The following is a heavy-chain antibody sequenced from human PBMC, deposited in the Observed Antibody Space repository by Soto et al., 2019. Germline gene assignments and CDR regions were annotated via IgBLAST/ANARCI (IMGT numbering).Heavy chain of an antibody. CDR2: IWYDGSNK. V-gene: IGHV3-33*01. CDR3: ARNYGGNSDDNCFFDY. J-gene: IGHJ4*02. Sequence: QVQLVESGGGVVQPGRSLRLSCAASGFTFSSYGMHWVRQAPGKGLEWVAVIWYDGSNKYYADSVKGRFTISRDNSKNTLYLQMNSLRAEDTAVYYCARNYGGNSDDNCFFDYWGQGTLVTVSS. CDR1: GFTFSSYG. D-gene: IGHD4-17*01.